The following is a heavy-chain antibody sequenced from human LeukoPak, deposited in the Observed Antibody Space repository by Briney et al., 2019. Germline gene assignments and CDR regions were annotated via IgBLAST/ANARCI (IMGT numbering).Heavy chain of an antibody. CDR3: ARQGYSSGWYGGANWFDP. D-gene: IGHD6-19*01. CDR1: GGSISSYY. J-gene: IGHJ5*02. CDR2: IYYSGST. Sequence: SETLSLTCTVSGGSISSYYWSWIRQPPGKGLEWIGYIYYSGSTNYNPSLKSRVTISVDTSKNQFSLKLSSVTAADTAVYYCARQGYSSGWYGGANWFDPWGQGTLVTVSS. V-gene: IGHV4-59*08.